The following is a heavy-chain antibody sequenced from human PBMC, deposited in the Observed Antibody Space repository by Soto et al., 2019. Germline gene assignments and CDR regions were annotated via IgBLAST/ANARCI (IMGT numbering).Heavy chain of an antibody. CDR3: ARDKITGRFDY. CDR1: GGSFSGYY. J-gene: IGHJ4*02. Sequence: QVQLQQWGAGLLKPSQTLSLTCAVYGGSFSGYYWTWIRQPPGTGLEWIGEINHSGSTNYNPSLKSRVTISVDTSKHKFSLKLTAVTAADSAVYFCARDKITGRFDYWGQGTLVTVSS. V-gene: IGHV4-34*01. D-gene: IGHD2-8*02. CDR2: INHSGST.